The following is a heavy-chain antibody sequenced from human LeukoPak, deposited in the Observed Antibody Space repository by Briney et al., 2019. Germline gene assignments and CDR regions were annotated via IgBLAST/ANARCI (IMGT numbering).Heavy chain of an antibody. J-gene: IGHJ4*02. CDR3: ARGSLAFWSDIYTFRFDS. CDR2: IYYCGST. V-gene: IGHV4-59*01. Sequence: SETLSLTCTVSGGSINPYYWSWTRQRPGKGLEWIGHIYYCGSTNYNPSLKSRVTISVDTSKNQFSLKLSSVTAADTAVYYCARGSLAFWSDIYTFRFDSWGQGTLVTVSS. D-gene: IGHD3-3*01. CDR1: GGSINPYY.